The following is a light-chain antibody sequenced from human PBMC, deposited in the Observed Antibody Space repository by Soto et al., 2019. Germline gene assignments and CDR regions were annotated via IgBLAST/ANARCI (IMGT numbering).Light chain of an antibody. Sequence: DIQMTQSPSSLSASVGDRVTITCRASQSISSYLNWYQQKPGKAPKLLIYAASSLQSGVPSRFSGSGSGTDFTLHISSLQPEDFATYYCPQSYSTPPWTFGQGTKVEIK. CDR2: AAS. CDR1: QSISSY. V-gene: IGKV1-39*01. J-gene: IGKJ1*01. CDR3: PQSYSTPPWT.